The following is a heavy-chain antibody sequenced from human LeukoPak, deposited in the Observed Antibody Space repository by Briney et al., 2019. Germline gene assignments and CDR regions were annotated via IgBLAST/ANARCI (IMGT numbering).Heavy chain of an antibody. J-gene: IGHJ5*02. Sequence: GALRLSCAASGFTFSSYAMHWVRQAPGKGLEWVAVISYDGSNKYYADSVKGRFTISRDNSKNTLYLQMNSLRAEDTAVYYCARYDFWSGSNWFDPWGQGTLVTVSS. CDR3: ARYDFWSGSNWFDP. V-gene: IGHV3-30-3*01. CDR2: ISYDGSNK. CDR1: GFTFSSYA. D-gene: IGHD3-3*01.